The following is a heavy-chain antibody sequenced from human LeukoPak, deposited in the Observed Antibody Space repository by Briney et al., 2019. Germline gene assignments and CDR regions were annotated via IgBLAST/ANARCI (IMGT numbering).Heavy chain of an antibody. V-gene: IGHV5-51*01. Sequence: GESLKISCKGSGYSFTSYWIGWVRQMPGKGLEWMGIIYPGDSDTRYSPSFQGQVTISADKSISTAYLQWSSLKASDTAMYYCARHRDRGLLWFGELSNWLDPWGQGTLVTVSS. CDR2: IYPGDSDT. D-gene: IGHD3-10*01. CDR3: ARHRDRGLLWFGELSNWLDP. J-gene: IGHJ5*02. CDR1: GYSFTSYW.